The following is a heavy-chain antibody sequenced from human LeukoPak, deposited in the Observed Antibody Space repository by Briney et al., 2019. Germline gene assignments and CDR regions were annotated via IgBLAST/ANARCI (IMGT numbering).Heavy chain of an antibody. D-gene: IGHD1-26*01. V-gene: IGHV1-69*05. CDR1: GGTFSSYA. CDR3: AREFLVGATTAGAFDI. Sequence: SVKVSCKASGGTFSSYAISWVRQAPGQGLEWMGGIILIFGTANYAQKFQGRVTITTDESTSTAYMELSSLRSEDTAVYYCAREFLVGATTAGAFDIWGQGTMVTVSS. CDR2: IILIFGTA. J-gene: IGHJ3*02.